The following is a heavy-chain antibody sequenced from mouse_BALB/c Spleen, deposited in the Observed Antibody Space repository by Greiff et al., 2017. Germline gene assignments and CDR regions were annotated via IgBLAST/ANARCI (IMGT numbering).Heavy chain of an antibody. J-gene: IGHJ2*01. CDR3: AAYAYDANY. V-gene: IGHV14-3*02. Sequence: VQLQQSGAELVKPGASVKLSCTASGFNIKDTYMRWVKQRPEQGLEWIGRIDPANGNTKYDPKFQGKATITADTSSNTAYLQLRSLTSEDTAVYYCAAYAYDANYGGQGTTLTVSS. CDR2: IDPANGNT. CDR1: GFNIKDTY. D-gene: IGHD2-2*01.